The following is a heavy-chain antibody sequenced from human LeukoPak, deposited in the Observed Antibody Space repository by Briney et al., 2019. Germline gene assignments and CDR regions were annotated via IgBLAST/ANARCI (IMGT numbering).Heavy chain of an antibody. J-gene: IGHJ4*02. Sequence: ASVKVSCKASGYTFTGYYMHWVRQAPGQGLEWMGWIDPNSGGTNYAQKFQGRVTMTRDTSISTAYMELSRLRSDDTAVYYCARGLDDFWSGYSSPDLDYWGQGTLVTVSS. V-gene: IGHV1-2*02. D-gene: IGHD3-3*01. CDR1: GYTFTGYY. CDR3: ARGLDDFWSGYSSPDLDY. CDR2: IDPNSGGT.